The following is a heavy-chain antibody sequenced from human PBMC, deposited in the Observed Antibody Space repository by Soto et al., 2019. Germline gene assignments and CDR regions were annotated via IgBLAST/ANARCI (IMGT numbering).Heavy chain of an antibody. J-gene: IGHJ3*02. CDR2: IYYSGST. CDR1: GGFISSGGYY. V-gene: IGHV4-31*03. CDR3: ASTSITMVRGDAPWAFDI. Sequence: QVQLQESGPGLVKPSQTLSLTCTVSGGFISSGGYYWSWIRQHPGKGLEWIGYIYYSGSTYYNPCRKGRVTFSVDTSKNLFSLKLSFVTAADTAVYYCASTSITMVRGDAPWAFDIWGQGTMVTVSS. D-gene: IGHD3-10*01.